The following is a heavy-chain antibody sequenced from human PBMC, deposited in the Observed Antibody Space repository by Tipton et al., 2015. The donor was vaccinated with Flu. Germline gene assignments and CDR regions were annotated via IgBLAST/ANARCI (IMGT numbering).Heavy chain of an antibody. CDR2: IYNDGST. CDR3: AREGLLRAFDI. J-gene: IGHJ3*02. CDR1: GGSISSYY. V-gene: IGHV4-59*12. D-gene: IGHD2-15*01. Sequence: TLSLTCTVSGGSISSYYWNWIRQSPGQGLQWIGFIYNDGSTTYNPSLQGRVSMSVDTSKDQFSLNLSSVTAADTAVYYCAREGLLRAFDIWGQGTMVNVSS.